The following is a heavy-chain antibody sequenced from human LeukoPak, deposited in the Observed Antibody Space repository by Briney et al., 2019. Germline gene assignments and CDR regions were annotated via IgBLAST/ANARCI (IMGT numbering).Heavy chain of an antibody. CDR3: ASVRPYYGMDV. Sequence: ASVTVSCKASGYTFTSYDINWVRQAPGQGLEWMGWMNPNSGNTGYAQKFQGRVTMTRNTSISTAYMELGSLRSEDTAVYYCASVRPYYGMDVWGQGTTVTVSS. CDR1: GYTFTSYD. D-gene: IGHD3-10*01. CDR2: MNPNSGNT. J-gene: IGHJ6*02. V-gene: IGHV1-8*01.